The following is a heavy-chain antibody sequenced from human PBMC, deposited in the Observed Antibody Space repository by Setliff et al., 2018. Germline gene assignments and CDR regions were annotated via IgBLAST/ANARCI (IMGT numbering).Heavy chain of an antibody. V-gene: IGHV1-3*01. CDR3: ARDGFEIVVVPAAIYYYYYMDV. J-gene: IGHJ6*03. CDR2: INAGNGNT. Sequence: ASVKVSCKASGYTFTSYAMHWVRQAPGQRLEWMGWINAGNGNTKYSQKFQGRVTITRDTPASTAYMELSSLRSEDTAVYYCARDGFEIVVVPAAIYYYYYMDVWGKGTTVTVSS. CDR1: GYTFTSYA. D-gene: IGHD2-2*01.